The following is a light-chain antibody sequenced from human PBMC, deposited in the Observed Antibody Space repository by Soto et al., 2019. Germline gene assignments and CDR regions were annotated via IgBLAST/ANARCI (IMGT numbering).Light chain of an antibody. CDR3: QQYGGSAPWT. Sequence: EIVLTQPPGPLSVSPGDRVTLSCRASQTVNNNYLAWYQQKPGQAPRLLIYGASTPATGTPARFSGSGSGTHFTLTVSRLEPDDFAVYYCQQYGGSAPWTFGPGTKVDMK. V-gene: IGKV3-20*01. CDR1: QTVNNNY. J-gene: IGKJ1*01. CDR2: GAS.